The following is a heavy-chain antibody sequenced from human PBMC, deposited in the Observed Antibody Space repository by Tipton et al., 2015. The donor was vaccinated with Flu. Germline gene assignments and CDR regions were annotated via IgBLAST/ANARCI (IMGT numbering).Heavy chain of an antibody. Sequence: QVQLVQSGAEVKKPGASVKVSCKASGYTFNRYGISWVRQAPGQGLEWMGWITTFNGNTKYAQELQGRVTMTTDTSTSTAYMELRSLRPEDTALYYCARWLPPFRYCGTTPCPGGIDYWGQGTLVTVSS. CDR1: GYTFNRYG. V-gene: IGHV1-18*01. CDR3: ARWLPPFRYCGTTPCPGGIDY. J-gene: IGHJ4*02. CDR2: ITTFNGNT. D-gene: IGHD2-21*01.